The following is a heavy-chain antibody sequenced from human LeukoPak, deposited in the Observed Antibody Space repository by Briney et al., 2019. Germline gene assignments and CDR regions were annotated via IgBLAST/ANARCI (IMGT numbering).Heavy chain of an antibody. D-gene: IGHD3-9*01. CDR3: ARDRVLRYFDRAGYFDL. V-gene: IGHV4-59*01. J-gene: IGHJ2*01. CDR2: IYYSGTT. CDR1: GGSIITYY. Sequence: SETLSLTCTVSGGSIITYYWSWIRQPPGKGLEWIGSIYYSGTTNYSPSLQSRVTMSVDTSKNQFSLQLTSVTAVDTAVYYCARDRVLRYFDRAGYFDLWGRGTLVTVSS.